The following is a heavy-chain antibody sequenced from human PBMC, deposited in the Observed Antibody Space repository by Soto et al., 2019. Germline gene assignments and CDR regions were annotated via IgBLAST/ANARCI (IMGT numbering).Heavy chain of an antibody. CDR1: GGTFSSYT. Sequence: QVQLVHSGVEVKKPGSSVKVSCKASGGTFSSYTISWVLQSPGQWLEWMVRIIPILGIANYAQKFQGRVTINADKSTSTTYMALSSLRSDDSVVYYCARGYYDILTGYPGNFDYWGQGTLVTVSS. CDR2: IIPILGIA. D-gene: IGHD3-9*01. J-gene: IGHJ4*02. CDR3: ARGYYDILTGYPGNFDY. V-gene: IGHV1-69*02.